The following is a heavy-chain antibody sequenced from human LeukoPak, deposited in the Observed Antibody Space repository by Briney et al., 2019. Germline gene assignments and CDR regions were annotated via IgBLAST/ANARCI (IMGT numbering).Heavy chain of an antibody. CDR1: GFTFSSYA. CDR3: GREKIFRAAAGKEEKPTGSY. D-gene: IGHD6-13*01. CDR2: ISGSGGST. V-gene: IGHV3-23*01. J-gene: IGHJ4*02. Sequence: GGSLRLSCAASGFTFSSYAMSWVRQAPGKGLEWVSAISGSGGSTYYADSVKGRFTISRDNSKNTLYLQMNSLRAEDTAVYYCGREKIFRAAAGKEEKPTGSYWGQGTLVTVSS.